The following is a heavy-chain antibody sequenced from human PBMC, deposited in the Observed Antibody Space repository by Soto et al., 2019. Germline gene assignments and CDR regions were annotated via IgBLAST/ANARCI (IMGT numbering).Heavy chain of an antibody. CDR2: INHSGST. Sequence: SETLSLSCAVSGGSITIGNWWTWVRQPPGKGLEWIGEINHSGSTNYNPSLKSRVTISVDKSKNQFSLKLTSVTAADTAVYYCATLGGRGWDNFDYWGQGTLVTVSS. D-gene: IGHD6-19*01. J-gene: IGHJ4*02. CDR3: ATLGGRGWDNFDY. CDR1: GGSITIGNW. V-gene: IGHV4-4*02.